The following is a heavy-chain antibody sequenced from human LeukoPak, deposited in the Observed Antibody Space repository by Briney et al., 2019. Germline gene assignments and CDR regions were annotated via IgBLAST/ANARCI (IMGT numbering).Heavy chain of an antibody. D-gene: IGHD4-17*01. CDR1: GYIFTNYA. V-gene: IGHV1-18*01. Sequence: ASVKVSCKASGYIFTNYAIHWVRQAPGQGLEWMGWINPYNGNTNYAQKFQGRVTMTTVTSTSTAYMEVTNLRSDDTAVYYCARAVSVTTPNFDYWGQGSLVTVSS. CDR3: ARAVSVTTPNFDY. J-gene: IGHJ4*02. CDR2: INPYNGNT.